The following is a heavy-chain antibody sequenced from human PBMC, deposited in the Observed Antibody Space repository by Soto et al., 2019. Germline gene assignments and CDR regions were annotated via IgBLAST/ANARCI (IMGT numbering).Heavy chain of an antibody. CDR1: GFTFSTYW. J-gene: IGHJ4*02. CDR3: AAPGSGYYAN. V-gene: IGHV3-74*01. D-gene: IGHD3-22*01. CDR2: IKTDGTYA. Sequence: EVQLVESGGDLVQPGGSLRLSCAASGFTFSTYWMHWVRQAPGKGLLWVSRIKTDGTYATYADSVKGRFTISRDNAKTTLSLQLNRLSVEHAAVYYCAAPGSGYYANWGQGTLVTVSS.